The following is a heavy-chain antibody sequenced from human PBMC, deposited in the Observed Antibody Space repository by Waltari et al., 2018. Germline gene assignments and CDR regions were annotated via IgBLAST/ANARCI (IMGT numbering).Heavy chain of an antibody. D-gene: IGHD6-19*01. V-gene: IGHV3-53*01. CDR2: IYSGGNT. Sequence: EVQLVESGGNLIQPGGSLRLSCAASGFTVRTNFISWVRQAPGKGLEGVSIIYSGGNTYYAGSVKGRFTISRDNYKNMVYLEMNSLRAEDTAVYYCAKQSPSYTRGWYPLESWGPGTLVTVSP. CDR1: GFTVRTNF. J-gene: IGHJ4*02. CDR3: AKQSPSYTRGWYPLES.